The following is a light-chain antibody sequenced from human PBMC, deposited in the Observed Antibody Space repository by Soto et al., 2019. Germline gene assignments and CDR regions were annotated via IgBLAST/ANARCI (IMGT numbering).Light chain of an antibody. CDR3: SSYTSRRTRV. V-gene: IGLV2-14*01. CDR2: EVS. CDR1: SSDVGGYNY. Sequence: QSALTQPASVSGSPGQSITISCTGTSSDVGGYNYVSWYQQHPGKAPKLMIYEVSNRPSGVSNRFSGSKSGNTASLTISGLQAEAEADYYCSSYTSRRTRVFGGGTKLTVL. J-gene: IGLJ3*02.